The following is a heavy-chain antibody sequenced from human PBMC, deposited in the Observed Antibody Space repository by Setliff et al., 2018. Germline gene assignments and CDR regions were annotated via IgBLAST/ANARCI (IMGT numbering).Heavy chain of an antibody. CDR1: GGSFSDYY. V-gene: IGHV4-34*01. CDR2: INHSGNT. CDR3: ARGRNVAARLFDS. D-gene: IGHD6-6*01. J-gene: IGHJ4*02. Sequence: PSETLSLTCAASGGSFSDYYWTWIRQPPGKGLEWIGEINHSGNTKSKPSLKSRVTITVGPSKNQFSLKLNSVTAADTAAYYCARGRNVAARLFDSWGQGTLVTVSS.